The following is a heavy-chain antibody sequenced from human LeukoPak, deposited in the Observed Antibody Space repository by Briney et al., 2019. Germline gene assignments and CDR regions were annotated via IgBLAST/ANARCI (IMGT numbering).Heavy chain of an antibody. CDR2: LVPSRGSP. J-gene: IGHJ5*02. V-gene: IGHV1-46*01. CDR3: ARVYDCSGGSCYLNWFDP. Sequence: ASVKVSCKASGYTFTAFYIHWVRQAPGQGLEWMAKLVPSRGSPSYAQNFQGRVTVTSDTSTNTVHMELSSLTSDDSAVYYCARVYDCSGGSCYLNWFDPWGQGTLVTVSS. CDR1: GYTFTAFY. D-gene: IGHD2-15*01.